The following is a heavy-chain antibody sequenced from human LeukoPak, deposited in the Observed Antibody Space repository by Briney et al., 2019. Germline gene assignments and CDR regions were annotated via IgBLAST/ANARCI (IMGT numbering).Heavy chain of an antibody. Sequence: SETLSLTCTVSGGSISSSSYYWGWIRQPPGKGLEWIGSIYYSGSTYYNPSLKSRVTISVDTSKNQFSLKLSSVTAADTAVYYCARASVYYYGSGRFWYFDLWGRGTLVTVSS. CDR2: IYYSGST. D-gene: IGHD3-10*01. J-gene: IGHJ2*01. V-gene: IGHV4-39*07. CDR3: ARASVYYYGSGRFWYFDL. CDR1: GGSISSSSYY.